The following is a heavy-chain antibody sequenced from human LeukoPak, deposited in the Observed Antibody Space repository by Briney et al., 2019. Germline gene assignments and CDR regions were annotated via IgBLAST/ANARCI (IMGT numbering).Heavy chain of an antibody. CDR2: INHSGST. Sequence: SETLSLTCAVYGGSFSGYYWSWIRQPPGKGLEWIGEINHSGSTNYNPSLKSRVTISVDTSKNQFSLKLSSVTAADTAVYYCARGDRSDIAMVTNDYWGQGTLVTVSS. D-gene: IGHD5-18*01. V-gene: IGHV4-34*01. CDR1: GGSFSGYY. CDR3: ARGDRSDIAMVTNDY. J-gene: IGHJ4*02.